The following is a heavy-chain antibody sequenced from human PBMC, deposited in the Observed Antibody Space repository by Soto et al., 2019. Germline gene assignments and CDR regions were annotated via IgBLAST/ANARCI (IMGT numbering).Heavy chain of an antibody. D-gene: IGHD2-2*01. Sequence: QVQLQQWGAGLLKPSETLSLTCAVYGGSFSGYYWSWIRQPPGKGLEWIGEINHRGSTNYNPSLKSRVTISVDTSKNQFSLKLSSVTAADTAVYYCARGGGCSSTSCYASYYYMDVWGKGTTVTVSS. CDR2: INHRGST. V-gene: IGHV4-34*01. J-gene: IGHJ6*03. CDR1: GGSFSGYY. CDR3: ARGGGCSSTSCYASYYYMDV.